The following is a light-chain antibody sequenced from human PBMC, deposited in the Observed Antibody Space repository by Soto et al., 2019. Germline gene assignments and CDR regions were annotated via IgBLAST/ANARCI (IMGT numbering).Light chain of an antibody. CDR1: QSISSY. V-gene: IGKV1-39*01. Sequence: DIPMTQSPSSLSASVGDRVTITCRASQSISSYLNWYQQKPGKAPKLLIYAASSLQSGVPSRFSGSGSGTDFTLTISSLQPEDFATYYCQQSQRFGQGTKVEIK. CDR3: QQSQR. J-gene: IGKJ1*01. CDR2: AAS.